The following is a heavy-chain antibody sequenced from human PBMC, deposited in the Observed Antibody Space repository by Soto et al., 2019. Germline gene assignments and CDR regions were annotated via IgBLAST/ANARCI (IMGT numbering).Heavy chain of an antibody. J-gene: IGHJ5*02. CDR3: TTESASLATWFDP. CDR2: IKSKTDGGTT. CDR1: GFTFSNAW. V-gene: IGHV3-15*01. Sequence: PGGSLRLSCAASGFTFSNAWMSWVRQAPGKGLEWVGRIKSKTDGGTTDYAAPVKGRFTISRDDSKNTLYLQMNSLKTEDTAVYYSTTESASLATWFDPWGQGTLVTVSS.